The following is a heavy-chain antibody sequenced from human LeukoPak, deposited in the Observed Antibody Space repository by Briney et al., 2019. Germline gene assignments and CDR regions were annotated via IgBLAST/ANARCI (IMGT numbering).Heavy chain of an antibody. CDR1: GGSISSYY. Sequence: PSETLSLTCTVSGGSISSYYWSWIRQPPGKGLEWIGYIHYSGGITYYSPSLKSRVTISVDTSKNQFSLSLSSVTAADTAVYYCARQAGGGYDYVWGSYPQGAFDIWGQGTMVTVSS. CDR3: ARQAGGGYDYVWGSYPQGAFDI. D-gene: IGHD3-16*02. V-gene: IGHV4-59*08. J-gene: IGHJ3*02. CDR2: IHYSGGIT.